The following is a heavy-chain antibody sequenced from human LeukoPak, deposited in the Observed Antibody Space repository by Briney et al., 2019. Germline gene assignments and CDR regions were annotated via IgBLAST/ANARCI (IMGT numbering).Heavy chain of an antibody. D-gene: IGHD6-19*01. CDR1: GVSISSYY. CDR2: IYYSGST. V-gene: IGHV4-59*01. J-gene: IGHJ4*02. CDR3: ATSYSSGWYPGNFDY. Sequence: SETLSLTCTVSGVSISSYYWSWIRQPPPKGLEWIGYIYYSGSTNYNPSLKSRVTTSVDTSKNKFSLKLSSVTAADTAVYYCATSYSSGWYPGNFDYWGQGTLVTVSS.